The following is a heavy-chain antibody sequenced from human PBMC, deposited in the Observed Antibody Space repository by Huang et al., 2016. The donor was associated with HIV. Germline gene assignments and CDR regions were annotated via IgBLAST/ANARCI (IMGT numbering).Heavy chain of an antibody. Sequence: QVQLQQWGAGLLKPSETLSLTCTVYGGSFSGYYWSWIRQPPGKGLEWIGEINHSGSTNDNPYLKRRVTISVDTSKNQFSLKLSSVTAADTAVYYCARILMYYNSSGYGFDYWGQGTLVTVSS. J-gene: IGHJ4*02. V-gene: IGHV4-34*01. D-gene: IGHD3-22*01. CDR1: GGSFSGYY. CDR2: INHSGST. CDR3: ARILMYYNSSGYGFDY.